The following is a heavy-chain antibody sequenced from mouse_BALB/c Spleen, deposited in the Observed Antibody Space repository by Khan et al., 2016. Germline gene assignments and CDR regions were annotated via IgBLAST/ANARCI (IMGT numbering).Heavy chain of an antibody. CDR2: ISYSGNT. CDR1: GYSITSDYA. CDR3: AREDYSWFAY. V-gene: IGHV3-2*02. D-gene: IGHD1-1*02. Sequence: VQLQQSGPGLVKPSQSLSLTCTVTGYSITSDYAWNWIRQFPGNKLEWMGYISYSGNTHYIPSLKSRISITRDTSKNQFFLQLHSVTTEDTATYYCAREDYSWFAYWGQGTLVTVSA. J-gene: IGHJ3*01.